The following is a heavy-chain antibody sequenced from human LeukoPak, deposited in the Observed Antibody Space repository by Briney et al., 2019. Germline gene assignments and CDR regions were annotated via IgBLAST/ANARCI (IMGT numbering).Heavy chain of an antibody. J-gene: IGHJ4*02. D-gene: IGHD4-23*01. CDR2: IYYSGST. V-gene: IGHV4-31*11. CDR1: GGSFSGYY. CDR3: ARADVVTFDY. Sequence: PSETLSLTCAVYGGSFSGYYWSWIRQHPGKGLEWIGYIYYSGSTYYNPSLKSRVTISVDTSKNQFSLKLSSVTAADTAVYYCARADVVTFDYWGQGTLVTVSS.